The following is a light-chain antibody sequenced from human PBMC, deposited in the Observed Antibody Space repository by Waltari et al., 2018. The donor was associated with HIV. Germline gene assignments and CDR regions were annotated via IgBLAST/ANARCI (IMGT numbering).Light chain of an antibody. V-gene: IGKV1-39*01. CDR3: QHSRA. J-gene: IGKJ1*01. CDR2: AAS. CDR1: QTINNH. Sequence: DIQMTQSPSSVSASVGDRGTITCRASQTINNHLNWYQQRPGKAPKLLIYAASSLQNGVPSRFSGSGSGTDFTLTISSLQPEDFTTFFCQHSRAFGQGTKVEIK.